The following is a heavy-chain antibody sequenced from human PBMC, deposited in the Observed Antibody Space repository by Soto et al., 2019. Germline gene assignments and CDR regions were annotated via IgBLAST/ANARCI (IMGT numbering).Heavy chain of an antibody. J-gene: IGHJ6*02. CDR2: ISSSSSYI. Sequence: GGSLRLSCAAPGFTFSSYSMNWVRQAPGKGLEWVSSISSSSSYIYYADSVKGRFTISRDNAKNSLYLQMNSLRAEDTAVYYCARDHERFLEWVYYYYYGMDVWGQGTTVTVSS. D-gene: IGHD3-3*01. V-gene: IGHV3-21*01. CDR3: ARDHERFLEWVYYYYYGMDV. CDR1: GFTFSSYS.